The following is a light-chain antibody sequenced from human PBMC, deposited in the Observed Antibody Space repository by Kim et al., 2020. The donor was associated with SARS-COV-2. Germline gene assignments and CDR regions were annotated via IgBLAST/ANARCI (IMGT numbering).Light chain of an antibody. Sequence: GQCITISWTGTSSDVGGYNYVYWYQHHPGKAPKLMIYDVSKRPSGVSNRFSGSKSGNTASLTISGLQAEDEADYYCSSYTSSSTYVFGTGTKVTVL. CDR1: SSDVGGYNY. V-gene: IGLV2-14*03. CDR2: DVS. CDR3: SSYTSSSTYV. J-gene: IGLJ1*01.